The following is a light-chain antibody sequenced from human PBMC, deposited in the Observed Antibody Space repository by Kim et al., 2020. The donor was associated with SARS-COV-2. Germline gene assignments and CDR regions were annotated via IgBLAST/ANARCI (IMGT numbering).Light chain of an antibody. CDR2: GAS. CDR1: QSVSSSY. Sequence: ENVLTQSPGTLSLSPGERATLSCRASQSVSSSYLAWYQQKPGQAPRLLIYGASSRATGIPDRFSGSGSGTDFTLTISRLEPEEFAVYYCQQYGSSPQTFGQGTKVDIK. CDR3: QQYGSSPQT. V-gene: IGKV3-20*01. J-gene: IGKJ1*01.